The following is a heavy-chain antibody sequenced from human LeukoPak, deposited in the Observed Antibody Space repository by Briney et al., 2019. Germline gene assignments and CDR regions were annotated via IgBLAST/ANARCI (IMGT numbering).Heavy chain of an antibody. V-gene: IGHV4-34*01. CDR1: GGSFSGYY. J-gene: IGHJ5*02. Sequence: ETLSLTCAVYGGSFSGYYWSWIRQPPGKGLEWIGEINHSGSTNYNPSLKSRVTISVDTSKNQFSLKLSSVTAADTSVYYCARHIYGDYDWFDPWGQGTLVTVSS. CDR2: INHSGST. D-gene: IGHD4-17*01. CDR3: ARHIYGDYDWFDP.